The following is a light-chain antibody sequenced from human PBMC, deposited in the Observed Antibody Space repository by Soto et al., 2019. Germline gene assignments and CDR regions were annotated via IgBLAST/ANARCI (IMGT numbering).Light chain of an antibody. CDR3: QQYGSSPFT. CDR2: GAS. CDR1: QSVNNNY. V-gene: IGKV3-20*01. Sequence: EIVLTQSPGTLALSPGERATLSCRASQSVNNNYLTWYQQKRGQAPRLLIHGASSRATGIPDWFSGSGSGTDFTLTISRLEPEDFAVYYCQQYGSSPFTFGPGTRVGIK. J-gene: IGKJ3*01.